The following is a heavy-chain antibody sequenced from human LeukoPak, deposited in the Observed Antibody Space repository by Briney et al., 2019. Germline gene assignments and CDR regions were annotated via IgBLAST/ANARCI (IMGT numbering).Heavy chain of an antibody. CDR3: ARDRDDILTGVLDY. J-gene: IGHJ4*02. D-gene: IGHD3-9*01. V-gene: IGHV1-2*02. Sequence: ASVKVSCKASGYTFTGYYMHWVRQAPGQGIEWMGWINPNGGGTNYAQKFQGRVTMTRDTSISTAYMELSRLRSDDTAVYYCARDRDDILTGVLDYWGQGTLVTVSS. CDR2: INPNGGGT. CDR1: GYTFTGYY.